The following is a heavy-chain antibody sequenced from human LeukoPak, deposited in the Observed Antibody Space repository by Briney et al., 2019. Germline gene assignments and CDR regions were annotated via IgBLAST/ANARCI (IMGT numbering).Heavy chain of an antibody. D-gene: IGHD6-19*01. CDR3: ARGYSSSGWYYPTRPFYYFYMDV. Sequence: ASETLSLTCGVYGGSFSGYYWSWIRQPPGKGLEWIGEIHHSGSTNYNPSLKSRITISLDTSKSQFSLKLTSVTAADTAVYYCARGYSSSGWYYPTRPFYYFYMDVWDKGTTVTVSS. CDR1: GGSFSGYY. V-gene: IGHV4-34*01. CDR2: IHHSGST. J-gene: IGHJ6*03.